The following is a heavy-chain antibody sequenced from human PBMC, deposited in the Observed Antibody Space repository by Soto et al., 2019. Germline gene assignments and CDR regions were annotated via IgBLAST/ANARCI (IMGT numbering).Heavy chain of an antibody. J-gene: IGHJ6*02. D-gene: IGHD1-26*01. CDR1: GGSFSAYY. CDR2: IIHSEST. CDR3: ARQRPTDGRWEFANYYGMDV. Sequence: SETLSLTCAVYGGSFSAYYWSWVRQPPGKGLEWIGEIIHSESTKYNPSLKSRVTISVDTSKNQFSLKLSSVSAADTAVYYCARQRPTDGRWEFANYYGMDVWGQGTPVTVSS. V-gene: IGHV4-34*12.